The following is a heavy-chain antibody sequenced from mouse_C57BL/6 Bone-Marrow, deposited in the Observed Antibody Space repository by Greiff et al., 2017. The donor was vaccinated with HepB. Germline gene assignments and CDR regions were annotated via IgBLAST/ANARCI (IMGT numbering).Heavy chain of an antibody. Sequence: VQLKESVAELVRPGASVKLSCTASGFNIKNTYMHWVKQRPEQGLEWIGRIDPANGNTKYAPKFQGKATITADTSSNTSYLQLSILTSEDTAIYYCALFITTVVWDAMDYWGQGTSVTVSS. V-gene: IGHV14-3*01. D-gene: IGHD1-1*01. CDR3: ALFITTVVWDAMDY. J-gene: IGHJ4*01. CDR2: IDPANGNT. CDR1: GFNIKNTY.